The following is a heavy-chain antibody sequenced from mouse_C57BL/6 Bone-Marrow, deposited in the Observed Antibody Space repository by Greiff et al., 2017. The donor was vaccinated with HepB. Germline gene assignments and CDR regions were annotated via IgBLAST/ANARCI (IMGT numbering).Heavy chain of an antibody. D-gene: IGHD2-3*01. CDR1: GYTFTSYW. CDR3: AIGWLLLDFDY. J-gene: IGHJ2*01. Sequence: QVQLQQPGAELVKPGASVKVSCKASGYTFTSYWMHWVKQRPGQGLEWIGRIHPSDSDTNYNQKFKGKATLTVDKSSSTAYMQLSSLTSKDSAVYYCAIGWLLLDFDYWGQGTTLTVSS. CDR2: IHPSDSDT. V-gene: IGHV1-74*01.